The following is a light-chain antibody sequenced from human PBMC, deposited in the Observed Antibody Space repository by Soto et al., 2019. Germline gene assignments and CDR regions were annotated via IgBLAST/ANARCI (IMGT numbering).Light chain of an antibody. CDR1: QDISNY. Sequence: EIQMTQSPSSLSASVGDRVTINCQASQDISNYLNWYQQKPGKAPKLLIYDASNLETGVPSRFSGSGSGPDFTCTISSLQPEDIATYYCQQYDNLPPMFTFGGGTNVEIK. CDR2: DAS. J-gene: IGKJ4*01. CDR3: QQYDNLPPMFT. V-gene: IGKV1-33*01.